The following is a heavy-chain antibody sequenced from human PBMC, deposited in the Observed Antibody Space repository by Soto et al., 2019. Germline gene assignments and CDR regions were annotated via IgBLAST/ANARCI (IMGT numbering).Heavy chain of an antibody. D-gene: IGHD6-19*01. CDR1: GFTFSSYA. Sequence: GGSLRLSCAASGFTFSSYAMSWVRQAPGKGLEWVSAISGSGGSTYYADSVKGRFTISRDNSKNTLYLQMNSLRAEDTAVYYCAKDPDIAGAGPILFDPWGQGTLVTVSS. CDR2: ISGSGGST. J-gene: IGHJ5*02. CDR3: AKDPDIAGAGPILFDP. V-gene: IGHV3-23*01.